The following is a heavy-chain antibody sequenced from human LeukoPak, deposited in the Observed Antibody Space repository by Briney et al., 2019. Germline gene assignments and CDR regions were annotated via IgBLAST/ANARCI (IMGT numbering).Heavy chain of an antibody. CDR3: TREGVYSPDGSGYHRHAFDM. V-gene: IGHV1-69*04. CDR1: GDNFSSYV. CDR2: IIPTLDVA. J-gene: IGHJ3*02. D-gene: IGHD3-22*01. Sequence: GSSVKVSCKVSGDNFSSYVITWVRQAPGQGLEWMGRIIPTLDVANFAQRFKGRVTITADRSTNTAHLELSSLRSEDTAVYYCTREGVYSPDGSGYHRHAFDMWGKGTVVIVSS.